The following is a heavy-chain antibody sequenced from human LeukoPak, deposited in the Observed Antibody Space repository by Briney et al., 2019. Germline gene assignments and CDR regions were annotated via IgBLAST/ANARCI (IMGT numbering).Heavy chain of an antibody. Sequence: HPGGSLRLSCAASGFTFSSYAMHWVRQAPGKGLEWVAVISYDGSNKYYADSVKGRFTISRDNSKNTLYLQMNSLRAEDTAVYYCARLGGSGANWFDPWGQGTLVTVSS. CDR1: GFTFSSYA. D-gene: IGHD3-10*01. V-gene: IGHV3-30*04. J-gene: IGHJ5*02. CDR3: ARLGGSGANWFDP. CDR2: ISYDGSNK.